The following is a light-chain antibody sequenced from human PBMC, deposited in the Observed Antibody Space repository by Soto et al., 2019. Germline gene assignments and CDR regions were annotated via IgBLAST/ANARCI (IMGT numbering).Light chain of an antibody. V-gene: IGLV2-8*01. CDR2: EVN. CDR3: TSYGGRDNLI. J-gene: IGLJ2*01. CDR1: SSDIGAYNY. Sequence: QSALTQPPSASGSPGQSVTISCTGTSSDIGAYNYVSWFQQHPGEAPKLIISEVNKWPSGVPNRFSGSKSGNTASLTVSGLQAEDEADYYCTSYGGRDNLIFGGGTKVTVL.